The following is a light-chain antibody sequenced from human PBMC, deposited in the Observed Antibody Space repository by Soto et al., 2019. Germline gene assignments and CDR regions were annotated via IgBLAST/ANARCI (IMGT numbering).Light chain of an antibody. CDR2: SNN. V-gene: IGLV1-44*01. CDR3: AAWHDSLNGVL. J-gene: IGLJ2*01. Sequence: QSVLTQPPSASGTPGQRVTISCSGGSSNIGSKTINWYQQFPGTAPKLLIYSNNQQPSGVPDRFSGSKSGSSASLAISGLQAEDEADYYCAAWHDSLNGVLFGGGTKLTVL. CDR1: SSNIGSKT.